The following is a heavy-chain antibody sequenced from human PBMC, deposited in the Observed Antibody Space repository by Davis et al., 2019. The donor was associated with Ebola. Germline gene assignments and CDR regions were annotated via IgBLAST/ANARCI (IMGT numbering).Heavy chain of an antibody. V-gene: IGHV4-34*11. J-gene: IGHJ4*02. CDR3: AREIVGLYYFDY. Sequence: SETLSLTCAVYGGSFSGYYWSWIRQPPGKGLEWIGYIYYSGSTNYNPSLKSRVTISVDTSKNQFSLKLSSVTAADTAVYYCAREIVGLYYFDYWGQGTLVTVSS. CDR1: GGSFSGYY. D-gene: IGHD1-26*01. CDR2: IYYSGST.